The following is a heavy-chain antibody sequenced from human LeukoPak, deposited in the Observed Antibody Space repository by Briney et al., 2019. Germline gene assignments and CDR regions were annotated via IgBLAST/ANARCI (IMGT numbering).Heavy chain of an antibody. V-gene: IGHV5-51*01. Sequence: GESLKISGKGSGYSFTSSLIGGVRQMPGKGLEWMGIIYPGDSDTRYSPSFQGQVTISANKSISTAYLQWSSLEASDTAMYYCARLYRYGDRLDYWGQGTLVTVSS. D-gene: IGHD4-17*01. CDR3: ARLYRYGDRLDY. CDR2: IYPGDSDT. J-gene: IGHJ4*02. CDR1: GYSFTSSL.